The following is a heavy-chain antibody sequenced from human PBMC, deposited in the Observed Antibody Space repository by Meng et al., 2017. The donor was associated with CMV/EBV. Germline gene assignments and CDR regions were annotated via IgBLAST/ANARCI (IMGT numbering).Heavy chain of an antibody. CDR1: GFPFSPYT. CDR2: ISSDGSNK. V-gene: IGHV3-30-3*01. J-gene: IGHJ4*02. D-gene: IGHD2-2*01. Sequence: GESLKISCEASGFPFSPYTIHWVRQAPGKGLEWVALISSDGSNKDYADSVKGRFTISRDNSKNTLSLQMNSLRTEDTAVYYCARGGGFCSVAGCYGIDYWGQGTEVTVSS. CDR3: ARGGGFCSVAGCYGIDY.